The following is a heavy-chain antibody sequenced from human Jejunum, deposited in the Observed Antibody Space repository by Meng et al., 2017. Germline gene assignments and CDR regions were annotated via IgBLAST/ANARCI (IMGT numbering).Heavy chain of an antibody. J-gene: IGHJ4*02. V-gene: IGHV4-4*02. Sequence: QVQLQASGPGLVKPSGTLSLHCSCSGVSTTAPFYWTWIRQAPGKGLEWIGEVWPSGATYYNPSLSSRITISIDTSNNQFSLEVAFLTAADTAVYYCARAIRERYFDSWGQGTLVTVSS. CDR3: ARAIRERYFDS. CDR2: VWPSGAT. CDR1: GVSTTAPFY. D-gene: IGHD1-14*01.